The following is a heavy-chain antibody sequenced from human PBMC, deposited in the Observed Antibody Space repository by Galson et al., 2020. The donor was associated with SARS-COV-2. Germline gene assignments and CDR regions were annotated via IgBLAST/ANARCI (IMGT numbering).Heavy chain of an antibody. CDR2: IYTSGST. J-gene: IGHJ6*02. CDR3: ARGDPPPPPGILYYYYYGMDV. CDR1: GGSISSGSYY. Sequence: SETLFLTCTVSGGSISSGSYYWSWIRQPAGKGLEWIGRIYTSGSTNYNPSLKSRVTISVDTSKNQFSLKLSSVTAADTAVYYCARGDPPPPPGILYYYYYGMDVWGQGTTVTVSS. V-gene: IGHV4-61*02. D-gene: IGHD1-20*01.